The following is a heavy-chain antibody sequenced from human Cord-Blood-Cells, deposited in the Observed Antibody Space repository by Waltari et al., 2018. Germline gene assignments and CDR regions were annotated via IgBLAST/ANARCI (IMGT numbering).Heavy chain of an antibody. D-gene: IGHD6-6*01. CDR2: IIPIFGTA. CDR3: ARGSVGFEYSSSSFDY. J-gene: IGHJ4*02. Sequence: QVQLVQSGAEVKKPGSSVKVSCKASGGTFSSYAISWLRQAPGQGLEWMGGIIPIFGTANYAQKFQGRVTITADESTGTAYMELSSLRSEDTAVYYCARGSVGFEYSSSSFDYWGQGTLVTVSS. CDR1: GGTFSSYA. V-gene: IGHV1-69*01.